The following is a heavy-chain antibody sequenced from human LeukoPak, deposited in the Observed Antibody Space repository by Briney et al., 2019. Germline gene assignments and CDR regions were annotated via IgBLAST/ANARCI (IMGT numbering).Heavy chain of an antibody. Sequence: GGSLRLSCAASGFTFSDYSMNWVRQAPGKGLEWASSVSSGRSYVYYADSVKGRFTISRDNAQNSLYLQMNSLRAEDTAVYYCARDVRPGSYDSSYSFDYWGRGTLVTVSS. CDR3: ARDVRPGSYDSSYSFDY. CDR1: GFTFSDYS. CDR2: VSSGRSYV. J-gene: IGHJ4*02. D-gene: IGHD5-18*01. V-gene: IGHV3-21*01.